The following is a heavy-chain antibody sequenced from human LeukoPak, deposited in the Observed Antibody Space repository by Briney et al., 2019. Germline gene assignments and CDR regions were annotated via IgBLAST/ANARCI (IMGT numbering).Heavy chain of an antibody. V-gene: IGHV3-9*01. CDR1: GFTFDDYA. Sequence: GGSLRLSCAASGFTFDDYAMHWFRQPPGRGLEGFSGISWNSGSIGYAYSVKGRFTISRDNAKNSLYLQMNSLRAEDTALYYCAKDSLRYCSSTSCYQFDYWGQGTLVTVSS. CDR2: ISWNSGSI. CDR3: AKDSLRYCSSTSCYQFDY. J-gene: IGHJ4*02. D-gene: IGHD2-2*01.